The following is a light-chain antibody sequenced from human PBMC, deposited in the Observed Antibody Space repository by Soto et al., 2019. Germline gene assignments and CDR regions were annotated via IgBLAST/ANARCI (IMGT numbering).Light chain of an antibody. J-gene: IGLJ2*01. Sequence: QSALTQPASVSGSPGQSITISCTGTSSDVGGYNYVSWYQQHPGKAPKLMIYDVNDRPSGVSNRFSGSKSGNTAFLTISGLQAEDEADYYCSSYTSSNTLVVFGGGTKLTVL. CDR1: SSDVGGYNY. CDR3: SSYTSSNTLVV. CDR2: DVN. V-gene: IGLV2-14*01.